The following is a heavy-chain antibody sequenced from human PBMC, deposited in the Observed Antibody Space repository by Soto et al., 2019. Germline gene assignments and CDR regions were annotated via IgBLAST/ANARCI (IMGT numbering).Heavy chain of an antibody. V-gene: IGHV4-34*01. J-gene: IGHJ4*02. Sequence: SETLSLTCAVYGGSFSGYYWSWIRQPPGKGLEWIGEINHSGSTNYNPSLKSRVTISVDTSKNQFSLKLSSVTAADTAVYYCARGGYSQDGYNRNYIDYWGQGTLVTVSS. D-gene: IGHD3-22*01. CDR2: INHSGST. CDR3: ARGGYSQDGYNRNYIDY. CDR1: GGSFSGYY.